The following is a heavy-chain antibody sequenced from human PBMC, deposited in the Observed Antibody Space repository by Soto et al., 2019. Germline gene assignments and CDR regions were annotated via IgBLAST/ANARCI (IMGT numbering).Heavy chain of an antibody. Sequence: VASVKVSCKASGGTFSSYAISWVRQAPGQGLEWMGGIIPIFGTANYAQKFQGRVTITADKSTSTAYMEPSSLRSEDTAVYYCARVRAPYYYDSSGYYLWGMDVWGQGTTVTVSS. CDR2: IIPIFGTA. D-gene: IGHD3-22*01. J-gene: IGHJ6*02. V-gene: IGHV1-69*06. CDR3: ARVRAPYYYDSSGYYLWGMDV. CDR1: GGTFSSYA.